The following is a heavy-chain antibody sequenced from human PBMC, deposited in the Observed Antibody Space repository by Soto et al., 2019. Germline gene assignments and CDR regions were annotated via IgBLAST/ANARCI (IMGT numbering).Heavy chain of an antibody. D-gene: IGHD3-10*01. CDR2: ISSSSSPI. CDR1: GFTFSSND. Sequence: GGSLRLSCAAAGFTFSSNDMNWVRQAPGKGLEWVSYISSSSSPIYYADSVRGRFTISRDNAKNSLYLQMNSLRAEDTAVYYCARRRGAGGRDVWGQGTTVTVSS. CDR3: ARRRGAGGRDV. V-gene: IGHV3-48*01. J-gene: IGHJ6*02.